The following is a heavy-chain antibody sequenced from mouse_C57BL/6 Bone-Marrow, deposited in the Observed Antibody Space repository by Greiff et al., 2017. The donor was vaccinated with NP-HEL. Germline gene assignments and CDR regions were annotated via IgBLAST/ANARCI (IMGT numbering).Heavy chain of an antibody. CDR3: ARDDEYGQTAGYYAMDY. V-gene: IGHV1-80*01. CDR2: IYPGDGDT. D-gene: IGHD1-1*01. J-gene: IGHJ4*01. Sequence: VQLQQSGAELVKPGASVKISCKASGYAFSSYWMNWVKQRPGKGLEWIGQIYPGDGDTNYNGKFKGKATLTADKSSSTAYMQLSSLTSEDSAVSFGARDDEYGQTAGYYAMDYGDRGTAVTVSA. CDR1: GYAFSSYW.